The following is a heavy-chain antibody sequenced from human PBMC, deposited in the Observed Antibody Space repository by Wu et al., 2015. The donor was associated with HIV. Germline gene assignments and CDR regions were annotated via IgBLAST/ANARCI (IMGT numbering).Heavy chain of an antibody. D-gene: IGHD3-10*01. CDR1: GYIFTGYH. J-gene: IGHJ3*02. Sequence: QEQLAQSGAELKKPGASVKVSCKASGYIFTGYHIHWVRQAPGQGFEWMGWVNTNTGGTKYAQKFQGRVTMTRDTSISTAYIELSGLTSDDTAVYYCTRDELFRVDDAFDMWGQGTLVTVSS. V-gene: IGHV1-2*02. CDR2: VNTNTGGT. CDR3: TRDELFRVDDAFDM.